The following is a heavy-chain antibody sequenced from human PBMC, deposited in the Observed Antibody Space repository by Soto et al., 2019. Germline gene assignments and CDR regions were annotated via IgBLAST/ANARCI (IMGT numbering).Heavy chain of an antibody. V-gene: IGHV4-39*01. D-gene: IGHD2-15*01. Sequence: PSETLSLTCTVSCGSISSSSYYWGWIRQPPGKGLEWIGSIYYSGSTYYNPSLKSRVTISVDTSKNQFSLKLSSVTAADTAVYYCARHDGICSGGSCYSEWFDPWGQGTLVTVSS. CDR3: ARHDGICSGGSCYSEWFDP. J-gene: IGHJ5*02. CDR2: IYYSGST. CDR1: CGSISSSSYY.